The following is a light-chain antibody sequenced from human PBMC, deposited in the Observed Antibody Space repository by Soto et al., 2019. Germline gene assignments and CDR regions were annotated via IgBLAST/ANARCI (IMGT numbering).Light chain of an antibody. CDR1: SSNIGGNT. J-gene: IGLJ3*02. V-gene: IGLV1-44*01. Sequence: QSVLTQPPSASGTPGQRVTISCSGSSSNIGGNTVDWYQQLPGTAPKLLIYGHNKRPSGVPDRFSGSKSGTSASLAISGLQSEDEADYYCATWDDSLNGRLFGGGTKLTVL. CDR3: ATWDDSLNGRL. CDR2: GHN.